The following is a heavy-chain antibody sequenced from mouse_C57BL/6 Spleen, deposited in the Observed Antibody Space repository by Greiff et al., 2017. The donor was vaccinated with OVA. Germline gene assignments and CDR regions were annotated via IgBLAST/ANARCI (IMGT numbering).Heavy chain of an antibody. CDR3: ARGGGYDEDAMDY. CDR1: GYTFTDYN. V-gene: IGHV1-22*01. Sequence: DVKLVESGPELVKPGASVKMSCKASGYTFTDYNMHWVKQSHGKSLEWIGYINPNNGGTSYNQKFKGKATLTVNKSSSTAYMELRSLTSEDSAVYYCARGGGYDEDAMDYWGQGTSVTVSS. CDR2: INPNNGGT. J-gene: IGHJ4*01. D-gene: IGHD2-2*01.